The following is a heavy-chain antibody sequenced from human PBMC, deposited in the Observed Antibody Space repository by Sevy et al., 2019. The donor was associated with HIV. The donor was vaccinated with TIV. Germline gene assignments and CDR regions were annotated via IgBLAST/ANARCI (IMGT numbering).Heavy chain of an antibody. CDR3: AREGGVATTGDHDAFDI. CDR2: IIPIFGTP. D-gene: IGHD7-27*01. V-gene: IGHV1-69*13. Sequence: ASVKVSCKASGDTFCTYGLSWVRQAPGQGLEWMGGIIPIFGTPNYAQKFQGRVTITADESASTAYMELSSLRSEDTALYYCAREGGVATTGDHDAFDIWGHGTLVTVSS. J-gene: IGHJ3*02. CDR1: GDTFCTYG.